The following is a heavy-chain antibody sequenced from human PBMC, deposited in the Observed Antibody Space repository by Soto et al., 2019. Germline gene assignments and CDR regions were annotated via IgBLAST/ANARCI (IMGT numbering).Heavy chain of an antibody. CDR3: ARVWGGAFDI. CDR1: GSSISIGTDY. Sequence: SETLSLTCSVSGSSISIGTDYWGWIRQPPGKGLEWIGNIHYSGSTYYNPSLKSRVNISVDTSKNQFSLKLSSVAAADTAVYYCARVWGGAFDIWGQGTMVTVS. CDR2: IHYSGST. V-gene: IGHV4-39*01. J-gene: IGHJ3*02. D-gene: IGHD3-10*01.